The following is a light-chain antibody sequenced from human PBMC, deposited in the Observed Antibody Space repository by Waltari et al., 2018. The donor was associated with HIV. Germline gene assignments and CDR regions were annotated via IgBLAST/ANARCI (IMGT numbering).Light chain of an antibody. CDR2: RDI. Sequence: SYDLTQPPSVSVSPGQTARNTCSGDTLSNQYSYWYQQKSGQAPVLVIFRDIERPSGIPERFSGSRSGATVTLTISGVQAEDEADYYCQSADNSGTYVFATGTQVTVL. CDR1: TLSNQY. CDR3: QSADNSGTYV. J-gene: IGLJ1*01. V-gene: IGLV3-25*03.